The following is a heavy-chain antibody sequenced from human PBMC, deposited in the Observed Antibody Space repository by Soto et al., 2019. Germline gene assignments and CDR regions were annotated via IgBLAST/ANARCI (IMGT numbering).Heavy chain of an antibody. CDR1: GFTFSSYA. D-gene: IGHD2-15*01. V-gene: IGHV3-23*01. CDR3: AKGGRVVVAFNWFDP. CDR2: ISGSGGST. Sequence: GGSLRLSCAASGFTFSSYAMSWVRQAPGKGLEWVSAISGSGGSTYYADSVKGRFTISRDNSKNTLYLQMNSLRAEDTAVYYCAKGGRVVVAFNWFDPWGQGTLVTVSS. J-gene: IGHJ5*02.